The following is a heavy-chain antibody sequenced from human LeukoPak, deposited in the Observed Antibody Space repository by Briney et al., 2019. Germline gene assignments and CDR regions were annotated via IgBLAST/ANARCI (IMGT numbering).Heavy chain of an antibody. CDR3: AKSYFDYSTYYSYYFNL. CDR1: GGSISGGY. V-gene: IGHV4-4*09. CDR2: VYTSGST. J-gene: IGHJ4*02. D-gene: IGHD4-11*01. Sequence: SETLSLTCTVSGGSISGGYWSWIRQPPGRGLEWIGYVYTSGSTHYNPSLKSRVTISVDTSKRQFALTLSSVTAADTAVYYCAKSYFDYSTYYSYYFNLWGQGALVTVSS.